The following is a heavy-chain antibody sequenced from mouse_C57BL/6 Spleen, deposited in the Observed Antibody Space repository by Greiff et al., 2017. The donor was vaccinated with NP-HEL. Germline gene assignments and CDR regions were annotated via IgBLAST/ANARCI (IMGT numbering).Heavy chain of an antibody. J-gene: IGHJ3*01. D-gene: IGHD2-4*01. CDR2: IWSGGST. Sequence: VQLQQSGPGLVQPSQSLSITCTVSGFSLTSYGVHWVRQSPGKGLEWLGVIWSGGSTDYNAAFISRLSISKDNSKSQVFFKMNSLQADDTAIYYCARTSYDYDGGVWFAYWGQGTLVTVSA. V-gene: IGHV2-2*01. CDR1: GFSLTSYG. CDR3: ARTSYDYDGGVWFAY.